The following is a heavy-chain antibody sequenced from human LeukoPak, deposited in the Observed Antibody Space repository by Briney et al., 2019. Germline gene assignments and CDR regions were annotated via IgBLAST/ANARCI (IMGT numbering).Heavy chain of an antibody. CDR1: GFTFSRDW. Sequence: GGSLRLSCEASGFTFSRDWMHWVRHAPGKGLGWVSRIKSDGKTNYTDSVKGRFTISRDNAKNTVSLQMDSLRAEDTGVYYCARAPSEVGGYYPEYFRHWGQGTLVTVSS. CDR2: IKSDGKT. V-gene: IGHV3-74*01. J-gene: IGHJ1*01. D-gene: IGHD3-22*01. CDR3: ARAPSEVGGYYPEYFRH.